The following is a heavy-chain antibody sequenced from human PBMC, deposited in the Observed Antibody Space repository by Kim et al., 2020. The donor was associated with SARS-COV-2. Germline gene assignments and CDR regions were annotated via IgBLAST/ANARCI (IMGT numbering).Heavy chain of an antibody. CDR3: ARDKFGTYTD. J-gene: IGHJ4*02. CDR2: MNPRDGST. CDR1: GDTFSTHD. D-gene: IGHD1-26*01. V-gene: IGHV1-46*04. Sequence: ASVKVSCTTFGDTFSTHDIHWVRQAPGQGLEWMGRMNPRDGSTTYAQKLQGRVTMTRDTSTSTAYMELGSLTSEDTAVYYCARDKFGTYTDWGQGTLVTV.